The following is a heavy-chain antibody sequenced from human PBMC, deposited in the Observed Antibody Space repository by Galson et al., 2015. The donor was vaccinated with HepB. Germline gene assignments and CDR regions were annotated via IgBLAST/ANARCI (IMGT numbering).Heavy chain of an antibody. D-gene: IGHD3-16*01. CDR2: IMPIFGTA. CDR1: GGTFSSYA. V-gene: IGHV1-69*13. CDR3: ARGGIWHYFYGMDV. Sequence: SVKVSCKASGGTFSSYAMSWVRQAPGQGLEWMGGIMPIFGTANYAQKFQGRVTITADESTSTAYMELSSLRSEDTAVYYCARGGIWHYFYGMDVWGQGTTVTVSS. J-gene: IGHJ6*02.